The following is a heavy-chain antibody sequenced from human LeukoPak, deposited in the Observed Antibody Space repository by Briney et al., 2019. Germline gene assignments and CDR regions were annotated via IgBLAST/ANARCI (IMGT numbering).Heavy chain of an antibody. V-gene: IGHV3-48*04. CDR2: ISSSSRII. D-gene: IGHD1-1*01. J-gene: IGHJ4*02. CDR3: VRGDSTGTNLDY. CDR1: GFTFSSYS. Sequence: GGSLRLSCAASGFTFSSYSMNWVRQAPGKGLEWVSFISSSSRIIHYADSVRGRSGISRDNAKNSMYLQMDSLRAEDTAVYYCVRGDSTGTNLDYWGQGALVTVSS.